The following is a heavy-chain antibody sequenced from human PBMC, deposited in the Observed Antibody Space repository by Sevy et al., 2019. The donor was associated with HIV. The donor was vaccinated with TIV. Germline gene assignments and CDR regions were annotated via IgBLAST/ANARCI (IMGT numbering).Heavy chain of an antibody. V-gene: IGHV3-21*01. CDR2: ISDSSNYI. CDR1: GFTFDTYS. D-gene: IGHD1-26*01. Sequence: GGSLRLSCAASGFTFDTYSMNWVRQAPGKGLEWVSFISDSSNYIYYADSVKGRFTVSRDNAKNSLYLQMNRVRAEDTAVYYCAKRLVSWDGMDVWGQGTTVTVSS. J-gene: IGHJ6*02. CDR3: AKRLVSWDGMDV.